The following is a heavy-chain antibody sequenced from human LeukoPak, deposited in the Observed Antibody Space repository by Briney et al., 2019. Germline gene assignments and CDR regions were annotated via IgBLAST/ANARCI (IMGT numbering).Heavy chain of an antibody. CDR2: IRSKAYGGTT. V-gene: IGHV3-49*03. J-gene: IGHJ4*02. D-gene: IGHD3-22*01. CDR3: TRDRQSTRLPSTSYYDSSGYYYFDY. CDR1: GFTFGDYA. Sequence: GGSLRLSCTVSGFTFGDYAMRWFRQAPGKGLGWVGFIRSKAYGGTTDYAASVKGRFNISRDDSKSIAYLQMNSLKTKDTAVYYCTRDRQSTRLPSTSYYDSSGYYYFDYWGQGTLVTVSS.